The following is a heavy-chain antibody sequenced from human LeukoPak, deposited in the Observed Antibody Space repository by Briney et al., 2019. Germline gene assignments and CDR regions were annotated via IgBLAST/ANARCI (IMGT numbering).Heavy chain of an antibody. CDR3: ARAGFYNGYDY. CDR2: LNSDGIRT. V-gene: IGHV3-74*01. Sequence: GGSLILSCEGFGFAVSTYSMHWVRQTPGQGLVWVSRLNSDGIRTDYADSVRGRFTISRDNAKNTFYMYMDSLRAEDTAVYYCARAGFYNGYDYWGQGTLVTVSS. CDR1: GFAVSTYS. D-gene: IGHD5-18*01. J-gene: IGHJ4*02.